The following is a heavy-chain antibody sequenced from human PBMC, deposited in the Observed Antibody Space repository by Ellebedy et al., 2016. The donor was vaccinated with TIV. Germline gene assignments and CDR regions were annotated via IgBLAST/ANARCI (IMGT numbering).Heavy chain of an antibody. D-gene: IGHD5-12*01. CDR2: ITGISSTI. CDR3: ARGGYGDH. Sequence: PGGSLRLSCAASGFTFSSYSMNRVRQAPGKGLEWVSYITGISSTIYYADSVKGRFTISRDNAKNSLYLQMNSLRDEDTAVYYCARGGYGDHWGQGTPVAVSS. J-gene: IGHJ4*02. CDR1: GFTFSSYS. V-gene: IGHV3-48*02.